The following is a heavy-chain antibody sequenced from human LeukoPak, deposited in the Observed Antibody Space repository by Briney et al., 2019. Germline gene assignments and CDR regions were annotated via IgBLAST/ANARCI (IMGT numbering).Heavy chain of an antibody. CDR3: ARDSPYSGSYYYYGMDV. V-gene: IGHV4-59*01. Sequence: PSETLSLTCTVSGGSISNYYWSWIRQPPGKGLEWIGYIYNSGHTNYNPSLKGRVTISEDTSKNQLSLKLSSVTAADTAVYYCARDSPYSGSYYYYGMDVWGQGTTVTVSS. CDR1: GGSISNYY. CDR2: IYNSGHT. J-gene: IGHJ6*02. D-gene: IGHD1-26*01.